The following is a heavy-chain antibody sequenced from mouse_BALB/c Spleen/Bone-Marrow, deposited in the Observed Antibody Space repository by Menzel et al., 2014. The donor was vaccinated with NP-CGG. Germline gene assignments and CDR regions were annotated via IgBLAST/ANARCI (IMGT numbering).Heavy chain of an antibody. CDR2: IDPETGGT. V-gene: IGHV1-15*01. D-gene: IGHD2-1*01. CDR3: TREGYGNSYYFDY. J-gene: IGHJ2*01. CDR1: GYTFTDYE. Sequence: SGAELVMPGASVTLSCKASGYTFTDYEMHWVKQTPVHGLEWIGAIDPETGGTAYNQKFKGKATLTADKSSSTAYMEPRSLTSEDSAVYYCTREGYGNSYYFDYWGQGTTLTVSS.